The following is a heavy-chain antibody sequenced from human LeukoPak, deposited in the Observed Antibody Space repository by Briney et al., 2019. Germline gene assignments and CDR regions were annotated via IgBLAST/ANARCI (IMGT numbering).Heavy chain of an antibody. CDR1: GGSISSSSYY. CDR2: IYYSGST. D-gene: IGHD2-2*01. V-gene: IGHV4-39*01. Sequence: SETLSLTCTVSGGSISSSSYYWGRIRQPPGKGLEWIGSIYYSGSTYYNPSLKSRVTISIDTSKNQFSLKLSSVTAADTAVYYCARLIVVVPAAGSYFDPWGQGTLVTVSS. J-gene: IGHJ5*02. CDR3: ARLIVVVPAAGSYFDP.